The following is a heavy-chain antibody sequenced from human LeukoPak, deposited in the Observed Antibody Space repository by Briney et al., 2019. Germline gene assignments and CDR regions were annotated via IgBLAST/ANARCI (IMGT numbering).Heavy chain of an antibody. CDR1: EFSVGSNY. D-gene: IGHD4-17*01. CDR3: ARATASRFDY. Sequence: GGSLRLSCAASEFSVGSNYMTWVRQAPGKGLEWVSVIYSGGSTYYADSVKGRFTISRDNSKNTLYLQMNSLRAEDTAVYYCARATASRFDYWGQGTLVTVSS. V-gene: IGHV3-53*01. J-gene: IGHJ4*02. CDR2: IYSGGST.